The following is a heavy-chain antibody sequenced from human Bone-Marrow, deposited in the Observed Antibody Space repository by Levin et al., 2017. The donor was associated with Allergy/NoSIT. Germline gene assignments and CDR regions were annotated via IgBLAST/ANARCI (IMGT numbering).Heavy chain of an antibody. CDR1: GFTFSSYW. Sequence: SCAASGFTFSSYWMSWVRQAPGKGLEWVANIKQDGSEKYYVDSVKGRFTISRDNAKNSLYLQMNSLRAEDTAVYYCARDLGGDYYYYYGMDVWGQGTTVTVSS. J-gene: IGHJ6*02. CDR2: IKQDGSEK. D-gene: IGHD3-16*01. CDR3: ARDLGGDYYYYYGMDV. V-gene: IGHV3-7*01.